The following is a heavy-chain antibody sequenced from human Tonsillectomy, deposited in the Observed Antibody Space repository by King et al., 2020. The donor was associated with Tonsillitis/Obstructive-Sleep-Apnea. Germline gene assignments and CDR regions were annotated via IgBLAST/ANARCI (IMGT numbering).Heavy chain of an antibody. CDR3: AKDFLYSGSYFFDY. V-gene: IGHV3-30*18. Sequence: VQLVESGGGVVQPGRSLRLSCAASGFDFSIYGMHWVRQASGKGLEWVAVISYDGSNKYYADSVKGRFTISRDNSKNTLHLQMNSLRAEDTAVYYCAKDFLYSGSYFFDYWGLGTLVTVS. CDR2: ISYDGSNK. J-gene: IGHJ4*02. D-gene: IGHD1-26*01. CDR1: GFDFSIYG.